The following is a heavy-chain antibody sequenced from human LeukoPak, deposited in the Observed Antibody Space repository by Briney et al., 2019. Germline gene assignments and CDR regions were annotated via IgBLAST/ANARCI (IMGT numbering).Heavy chain of an antibody. CDR3: ARNVYSGYGVDY. CDR1: GASISSYY. J-gene: IGHJ4*02. Sequence: SETLSLTCTVSGASISSYYWSWIRQPPGKGLEWIGYIYYSGSTNYNPSLKSRVTISVDTSKNQFSLKLSSVTAADTAVYYCARNVYSGYGVDYWGQGTLVTVSS. D-gene: IGHD5-12*01. CDR2: IYYSGST. V-gene: IGHV4-59*01.